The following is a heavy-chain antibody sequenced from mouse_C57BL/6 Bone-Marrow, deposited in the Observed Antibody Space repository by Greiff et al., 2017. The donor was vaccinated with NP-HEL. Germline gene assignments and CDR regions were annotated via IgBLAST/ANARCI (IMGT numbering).Heavy chain of an antibody. J-gene: IGHJ2*01. Sequence: EVQLVESGGGLVKPGGSLKLSCAASGFTFSDYGMHWVRQAPEKGLEWVAYISSGSSTIYYADTVKGRFTITRDNAKNTLFLQMTRLRSEDTAMYYCARRNYDYFDYWGQGTTLTVSS. D-gene: IGHD1-1*01. CDR1: GFTFSDYG. CDR3: ARRNYDYFDY. CDR2: ISSGSSTI. V-gene: IGHV5-17*01.